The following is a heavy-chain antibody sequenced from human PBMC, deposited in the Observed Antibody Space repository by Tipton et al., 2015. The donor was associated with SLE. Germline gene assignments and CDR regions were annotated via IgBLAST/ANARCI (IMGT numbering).Heavy chain of an antibody. V-gene: IGHV4-31*03. CDR2: IYYSGST. D-gene: IGHD6-19*01. CDR1: GSSITSGDYF. CDR3: ARDRGSGWFDFDY. J-gene: IGHJ4*02. Sequence: LRLSCSVSGSSITSGDYFWSWIRQRPGKALEWIGFIYYSGSTFYDPSLQTRVTISIDSSKNQFSLKLTSVTAADTAVYYCARDRGSGWFDFDYWGQGTLVTVSS.